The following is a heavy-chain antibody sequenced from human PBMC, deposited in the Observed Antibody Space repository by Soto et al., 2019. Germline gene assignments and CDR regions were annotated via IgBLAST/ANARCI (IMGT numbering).Heavy chain of an antibody. J-gene: IGHJ6*02. CDR1: GLTFSDYY. CDR2: ITSSGDFT. CDR3: ARELDASDV. Sequence: QVQLVESGGGLVKPGGSLRLSCAASGLTFSDYYMSWIRQAPGKRQEWVSYITSSGDFTKYANSVRGRFTSSRDNAKNSPYLQMNSLRADDTAVYYCARELDASDVWGQGTTVIVSS. V-gene: IGHV3-11*05.